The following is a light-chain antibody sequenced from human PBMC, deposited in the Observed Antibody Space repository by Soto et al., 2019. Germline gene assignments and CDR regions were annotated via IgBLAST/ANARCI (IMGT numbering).Light chain of an antibody. J-gene: IGLJ1*01. Sequence: QSVLTQPASVSVSPGQSFTISCTGTSSDVGGYTYVSWYQHHPGKAPKLMIYEVSNRPSGVSNRFSGSKSGNTASLTISGLQAEDEADYYCSSYTSSSTYVFGTGTKVTVL. CDR1: SSDVGGYTY. CDR3: SSYTSSSTYV. CDR2: EVS. V-gene: IGLV2-14*01.